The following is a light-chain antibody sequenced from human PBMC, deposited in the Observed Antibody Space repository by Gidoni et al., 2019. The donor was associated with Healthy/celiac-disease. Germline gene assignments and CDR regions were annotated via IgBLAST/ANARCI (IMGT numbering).Light chain of an antibody. CDR2: GAS. CDR3: QQYGSSPYT. J-gene: IGKJ2*01. CDR1: QSVSSSY. Sequence: EIVLTQSPGTLSLSPGERATLSCRASQSVSSSYLAWYQQKPGQAPRRLIYGASSRATGIPDRLSGRGSGTDFTLTISRLEPEEFAVYYCQQYGSSPYTFGQGTKLEIK. V-gene: IGKV3-20*01.